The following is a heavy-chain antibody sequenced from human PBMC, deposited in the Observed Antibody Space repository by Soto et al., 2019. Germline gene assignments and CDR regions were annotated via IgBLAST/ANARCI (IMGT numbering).Heavy chain of an antibody. D-gene: IGHD2-2*01. Sequence: ETLSLTCAVYGGSFSGYYWSWIRQPPGKGLEWIGEINHSGSTNYNPSLKSRVTISVDTSKNQFSLKLSSVTAADTAVYYCASYGLGYCSSTSCYDAFDIWGQGTMVTVSS. CDR2: INHSGST. V-gene: IGHV4-34*01. CDR1: GGSFSGYY. J-gene: IGHJ3*02. CDR3: ASYGLGYCSSTSCYDAFDI.